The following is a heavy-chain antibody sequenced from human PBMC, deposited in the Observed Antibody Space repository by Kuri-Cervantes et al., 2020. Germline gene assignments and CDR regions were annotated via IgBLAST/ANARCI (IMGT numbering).Heavy chain of an antibody. V-gene: IGHV3-9*01. CDR1: GFIYDDYA. Sequence: SLKISCTASGFIYDDYAMHWVRQVPGKGLEWVSGISWNSDNIAYADSVKGRFTISRDNAKNSLYLQMNSLRPEDTALYYCAKDTGSGRYYYYYGLDVWGQGTTVTVSS. J-gene: IGHJ6*02. D-gene: IGHD3-10*01. CDR2: ISWNSDNI. CDR3: AKDTGSGRYYYYYGLDV.